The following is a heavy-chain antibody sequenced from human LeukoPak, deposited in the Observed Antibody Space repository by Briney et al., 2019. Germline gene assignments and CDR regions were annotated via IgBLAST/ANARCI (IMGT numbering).Heavy chain of an antibody. CDR3: ARDPYSSGFNWFDA. CDR2: IWYDGSNK. Sequence: GGSLRLSCAASGFTFSSYGMHWVRQAPGKGLEWVAVIWYDGSNKYYVDSVKGRFTISRDNPKNTVYLQMNSLRAEDTAVYCCARDPYSSGFNWFDAWGQGTLVTVSS. V-gene: IGHV3-33*01. D-gene: IGHD6-19*01. J-gene: IGHJ5*02. CDR1: GFTFSSYG.